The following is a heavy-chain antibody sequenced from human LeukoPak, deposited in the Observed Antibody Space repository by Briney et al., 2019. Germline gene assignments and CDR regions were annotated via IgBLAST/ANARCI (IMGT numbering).Heavy chain of an antibody. CDR1: GGSISSGSYY. J-gene: IGHJ3*02. V-gene: IGHV4-61*02. D-gene: IGHD3-22*01. CDR3: ARDRSLYYYDSSGYWGGPNAHDAFDI. Sequence: NASETLSLTCTVSGGSISSGSYYWSWIRQPAGKGLEWIGRIYTSGSTNYNPSLKSRVTISVDTSKNQFSLKLSSVTAADTAVYYCARDRSLYYYDSSGYWGGPNAHDAFDIWGQGTMVTVSS. CDR2: IYTSGST.